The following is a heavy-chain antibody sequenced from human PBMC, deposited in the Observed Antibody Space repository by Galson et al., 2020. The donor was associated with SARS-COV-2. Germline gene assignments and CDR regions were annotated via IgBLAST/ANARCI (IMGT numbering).Heavy chain of an antibody. CDR3: AREMTTSNTADY. CDR1: GFTFSNYW. CDR2: INQDGSGR. V-gene: IGHV3-7*01. D-gene: IGHD4-4*01. J-gene: IGHJ4*02. Sequence: GGSLRLSCAASGFTFSNYWMSWVRQAPGKGLEWLANINQDGSGRYFVDSMKGRFTISRDNAKNSLYLQMDNLIVDDTAVYYCAREMTTSNTADYWGQGTPVTVSS.